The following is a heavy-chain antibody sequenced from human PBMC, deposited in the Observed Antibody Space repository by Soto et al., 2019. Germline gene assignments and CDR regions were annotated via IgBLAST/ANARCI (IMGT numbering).Heavy chain of an antibody. D-gene: IGHD2-15*01. CDR2: IKSKTDGGTT. J-gene: IGHJ4*02. CDR1: GFTFSNAW. Sequence: GGSLRLSCAASGFTFSNAWMSWVRQTPGRGLEWVGHIKSKTDGGTTAYAVPVKDRFTISRDDSKNTVFLQMDSLKIEDTALHYCATYGPGYCVDNKCSHPFDYWGQGTHVTVSS. CDR3: ATYGPGYCVDNKCSHPFDY. V-gene: IGHV3-15*01.